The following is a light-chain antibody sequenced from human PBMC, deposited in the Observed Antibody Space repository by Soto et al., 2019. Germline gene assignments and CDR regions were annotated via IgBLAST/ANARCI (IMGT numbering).Light chain of an antibody. CDR1: SSYVGGYNY. CDR3: CSYAGSYNYV. CDR2: DVS. J-gene: IGLJ1*01. V-gene: IGLV2-11*01. Sequence: QSALTQPRSVSGSPGQSVTISCTGTSSYVGGYNYVSWYQQHPGKAPKLMIYDVSKRPSGVPDRFSGSKSGNTASLTISGLQAEDEADYYCCSYAGSYNYVFGTGTKV.